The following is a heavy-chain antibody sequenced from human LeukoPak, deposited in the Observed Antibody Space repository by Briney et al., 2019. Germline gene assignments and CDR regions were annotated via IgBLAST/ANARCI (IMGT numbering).Heavy chain of an antibody. J-gene: IGHJ6*04. CDR2: ISSSGSTM. CDR3: ARASITIVRGEDYGMDV. V-gene: IGHV3-48*03. CDR1: GFTFSSYE. D-gene: IGHD3-10*01. Sequence: PGGSLRLSCAASGFTFSSYEMNWVRQAPGKGLEWVSYISSSGSTMYYADSVKGRFTISRDNAKNSLYLQMNSLRAEDTAVYYCARASITIVRGEDYGMDVWGKGTTVTVSS.